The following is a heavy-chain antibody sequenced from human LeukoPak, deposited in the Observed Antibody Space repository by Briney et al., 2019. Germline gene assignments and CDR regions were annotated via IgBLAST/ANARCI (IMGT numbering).Heavy chain of an antibody. CDR2: ISSSSSYI. CDR3: ARDRDDYPYY. J-gene: IGHJ4*02. D-gene: IGHD4-11*01. CDR1: GFTFSSYS. V-gene: IGHV3-21*01. Sequence: GGSLRLSCAASGFTFSSYSMNWVRQAPGKGLEWVSSISSSSSYIYYADSVRGRFTISRDNAKNSLSLQMNSLRAEDTAVYYCARDRDDYPYYWGQGTLVTVSS.